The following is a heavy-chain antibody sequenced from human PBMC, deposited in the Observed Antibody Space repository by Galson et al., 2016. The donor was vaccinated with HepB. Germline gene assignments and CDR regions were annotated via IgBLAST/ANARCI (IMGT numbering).Heavy chain of an antibody. CDR3: ANINAGSFAFDI. Sequence: SLRLSCAASGFTFSIYAMNWVRQAPGKGPEWVAVISHDGNNKYYAVSVKGRFAISRDNSKNTLYLKMSSLRAEDTAMYYCANINAGSFAFDIWGRGTMVTVSS. V-gene: IGHV3-30*09. CDR1: GFTFSIYA. J-gene: IGHJ3*02. D-gene: IGHD1-26*01. CDR2: ISHDGNNK.